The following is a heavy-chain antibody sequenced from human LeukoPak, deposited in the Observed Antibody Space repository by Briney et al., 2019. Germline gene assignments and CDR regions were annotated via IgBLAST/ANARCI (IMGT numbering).Heavy chain of an antibody. Sequence: SETLFLTCTVSGGSISSHYWSWIRQPAGKGLEWIGRISTSGSTNYNPSLKSRVTMSEDTPKNQFSLKLSSVTAADTAVYFCARQLLWFGDGYFDYWGQGTLVTVSS. CDR2: ISTSGST. J-gene: IGHJ4*02. V-gene: IGHV4-4*07. D-gene: IGHD3-10*01. CDR3: ARQLLWFGDGYFDY. CDR1: GGSISSHY.